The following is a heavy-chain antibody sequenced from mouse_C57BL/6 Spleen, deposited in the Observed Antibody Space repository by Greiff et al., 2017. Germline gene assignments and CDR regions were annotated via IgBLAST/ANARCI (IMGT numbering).Heavy chain of an antibody. J-gene: IGHJ3*01. Sequence: EVQLVESGAELVRPGASVKLSCTASGFNIKDDYMHWVKQRPEQGLEWIGWIDPENGDTEYASKFQGKATITADTSSNTAYLQLSSLTSEDTAVYYCTTNYFFAYWGQGTLVTVSA. CDR3: TTNYFFAY. CDR1: GFNIKDDY. V-gene: IGHV14-4*01. CDR2: IDPENGDT. D-gene: IGHD2-1*01.